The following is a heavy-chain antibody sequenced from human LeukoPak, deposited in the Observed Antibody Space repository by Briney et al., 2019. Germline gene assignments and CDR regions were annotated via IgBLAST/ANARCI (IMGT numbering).Heavy chain of an antibody. V-gene: IGHV1-18*01. CDR1: GYTFSNYG. J-gene: IGHJ3*02. CDR2: ISTYNGNT. Sequence: ASVKVSCRASGYTFSNYGVSWVRQAPGQGLEWMGWISTYNGNTKYAQKFQGRVTMTTDTSTNTACMEVRRLRFDDTALYYCARERGRLTMVRGGYDAFDIWGQGTMVTVSS. D-gene: IGHD3-10*01. CDR3: ARERGRLTMVRGGYDAFDI.